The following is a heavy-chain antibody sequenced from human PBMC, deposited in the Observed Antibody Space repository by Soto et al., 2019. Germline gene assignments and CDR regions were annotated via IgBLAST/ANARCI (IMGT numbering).Heavy chain of an antibody. Sequence: SATLSLTGSVSGGSRSEYFWSWLRQSPGKGLEWIGYIYYLGSTDYNPPLKSRVTISVDTSKRRFSLRLTSVTAADTAVYYFARGGNDASGSPYPAYWARGTQVTVSS. CDR1: GGSRSEYF. CDR2: IYYLGST. CDR3: ARGGNDASGSPYPAY. V-gene: IGHV4-59*01. J-gene: IGHJ4*02. D-gene: IGHD3-10*01.